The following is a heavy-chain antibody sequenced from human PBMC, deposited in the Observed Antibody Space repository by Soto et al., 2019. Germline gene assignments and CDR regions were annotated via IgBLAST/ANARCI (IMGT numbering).Heavy chain of an antibody. CDR1: GYTFTRYG. CDR2: ISAHNDNT. CDR3: ARGRYGDY. J-gene: IGHJ4*02. V-gene: IGHV1-18*01. Sequence: QVHLVQSGAEVKKPGASVKVSCKCSGYTFTRYGITWVRQAPGQGLEWMGWISAHNDNTDYAQKLQGRVTVTRDTSTRTAYMELRSLRSDDTDVYYCARGRYGDYGGQGALVTVSS. D-gene: IGHD1-1*01.